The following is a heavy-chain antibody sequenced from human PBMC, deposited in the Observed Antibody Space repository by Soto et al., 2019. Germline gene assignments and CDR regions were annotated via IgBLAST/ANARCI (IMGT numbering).Heavy chain of an antibody. CDR2: INQDGSEK. CDR1: GFTVSNYW. Sequence: EVQLVESGGGLVQPGGSLRLSCAASGFTVSNYWMNWVRQAPGKGLEWVANINQDGSEKYYVDSVKGRFTISRDNAKNSLYLQMISLRAEDSAVYYCARAIAAAGSYWGQGALVTVSS. D-gene: IGHD6-13*01. J-gene: IGHJ4*02. CDR3: ARAIAAAGSY. V-gene: IGHV3-7*05.